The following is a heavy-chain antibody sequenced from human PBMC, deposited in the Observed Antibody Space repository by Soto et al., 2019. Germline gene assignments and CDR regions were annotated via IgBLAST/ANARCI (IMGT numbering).Heavy chain of an antibody. CDR2: IYWDDDK. CDR1: GFSLSTGGVG. J-gene: IGHJ6*02. CDR3: AHSRCGGDCLRSYSSHYYYRMDV. V-gene: IGHV2-5*02. D-gene: IGHD2-21*02. Sequence: QITLKESGPTLVKPTQTLTLTCTFSGFSLSTGGVGVGWIRQPPGKALEWLALIYWDDDKRYSPSLKSRLTVTNATSNNQLVLTLSNMDPVHTATYYCAHSRCGGDCLRSYSSHYYYRMDVWAQGTTVPLSS.